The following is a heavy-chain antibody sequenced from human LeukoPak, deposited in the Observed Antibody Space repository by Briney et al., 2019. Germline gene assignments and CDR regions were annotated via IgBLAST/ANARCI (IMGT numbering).Heavy chain of an antibody. V-gene: IGHV3-7*05. D-gene: IGHD3-10*01. Sequence: PGGSLRLSCAASGXTFSSYWMSWVRQAPGKGLEWVANIKQDGSEKYYVDSVKGRFTISRDNAKNSLYLQMNSLRAEDTAVYYCARDRVTMVRGVNYYFDYWGQGTLVTVSS. CDR1: GXTFSSYW. CDR3: ARDRVTMVRGVNYYFDY. CDR2: IKQDGSEK. J-gene: IGHJ4*02.